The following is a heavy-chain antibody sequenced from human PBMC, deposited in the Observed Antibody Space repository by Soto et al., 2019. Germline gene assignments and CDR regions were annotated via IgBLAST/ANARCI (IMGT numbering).Heavy chain of an antibody. J-gene: IGHJ3*01. CDR2: IFYSGST. CDR1: GGSLSSYY. D-gene: IGHD3-10*01. Sequence: QVQLQESGPGLVKPSETLSLTCTVSGGSLSSYYWSWIRQPPGKRLEWIGYIFYSGSTNYNPSLNSRVTISVDTSKNQFSLKLSSVTAADTAVYYCARRYGGAFDFWGQGTMVTVSS. CDR3: ARRYGGAFDF. V-gene: IGHV4-59*08.